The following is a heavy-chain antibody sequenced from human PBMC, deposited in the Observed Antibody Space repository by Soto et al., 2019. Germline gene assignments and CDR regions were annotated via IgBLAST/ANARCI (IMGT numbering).Heavy chain of an antibody. Sequence: QVQLVQSGAEVKKPGASVKVSCKASGYTFTSYAMHWVRQAPGQRLEWMGWINAGNGNTKYSQKFQGRVTITRDTSASTAYMELSSLGSEDTAVYYCARGITMVRGVVKKTYYYYGMDVWGQGTTVTVSS. CDR2: INAGNGNT. J-gene: IGHJ6*02. CDR1: GYTFTSYA. CDR3: ARGITMVRGVVKKTYYYYGMDV. D-gene: IGHD3-10*01. V-gene: IGHV1-3*01.